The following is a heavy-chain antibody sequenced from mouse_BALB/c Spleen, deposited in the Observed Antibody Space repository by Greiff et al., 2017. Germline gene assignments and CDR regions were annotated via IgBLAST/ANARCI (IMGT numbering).Heavy chain of an antibody. CDR2: INPSTGYT. Sequence: VQLQQSGAELAKPGASVKMSCKASGYTFTSYWMHWVKQRPGQGLEWIGYINPSTGYTEYNQKFKDKATLTADKSSSTAYMQLSSLTSEDSAVYYCARKGTYGNYVFAYWGQGTLVTVSA. V-gene: IGHV1-7*01. J-gene: IGHJ3*01. CDR3: ARKGTYGNYVFAY. CDR1: GYTFTSYW. D-gene: IGHD2-1*01.